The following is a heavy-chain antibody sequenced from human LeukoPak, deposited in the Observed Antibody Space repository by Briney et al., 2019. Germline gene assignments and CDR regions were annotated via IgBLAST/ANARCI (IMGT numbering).Heavy chain of an antibody. CDR1: GYTFTGYY. D-gene: IGHD3-3*01. J-gene: IGHJ5*02. CDR3: ARGGIFVEVLRFLEWTMQGNWFDP. Sequence: ASVKVSCKASGYTFTGYYMHWVRQAPGQGLEWMGWINPNSGGTNYAQKFQGRVTMTRDTSISTAYMELSRLRSDDTAVYYCARGGIFVEVLRFLEWTMQGNWFDPWGQGTLVTVPS. CDR2: INPNSGGT. V-gene: IGHV1-2*02.